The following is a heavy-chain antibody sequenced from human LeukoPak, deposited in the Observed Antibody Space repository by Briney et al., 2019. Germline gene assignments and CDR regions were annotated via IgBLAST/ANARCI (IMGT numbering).Heavy chain of an antibody. D-gene: IGHD5-24*01. Sequence: ASVKVSCKASGYTFTSYGISWVRQAPGQGLEWMGWINPNSGGTNYAQKFQGRVTMTRDTSISTAYMELSRLRSDDTAVYYCARDYVEMATAYYFDYWGQGTLVTVSS. J-gene: IGHJ4*02. CDR1: GYTFTSYG. CDR3: ARDYVEMATAYYFDY. CDR2: INPNSGGT. V-gene: IGHV1-2*02.